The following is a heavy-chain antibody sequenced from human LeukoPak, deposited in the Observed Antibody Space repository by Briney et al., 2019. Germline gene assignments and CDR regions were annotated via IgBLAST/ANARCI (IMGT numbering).Heavy chain of an antibody. CDR1: GFTFSNSA. CDR3: ARDLRGPTGYDSSARDTFDY. D-gene: IGHD3-22*01. V-gene: IGHV3-30*04. CDR2: SFYDGTMQ. Sequence: GGSLRLSCAASGFTFSNSAMHWVRQAPGKGLEWVGVSFYDGTMQYYSDSVKGRFTISRDNSKNTLYLQMSSLRGEDTAVYYCARDLRGPTGYDSSARDTFDYWGQGTLVTVSS. J-gene: IGHJ4*02.